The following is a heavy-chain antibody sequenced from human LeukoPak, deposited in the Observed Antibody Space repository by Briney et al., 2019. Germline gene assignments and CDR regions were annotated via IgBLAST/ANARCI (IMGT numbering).Heavy chain of an antibody. CDR1: GFXLSSYA. D-gene: IGHD3-10*01. Sequence: GGSLRLSCSASGFXLSSYAIHWVRQAPGKGPEYVSAISSNGGSTYYADSVKGRFTMSRDNSKNTLYLQVSSLRAEDTAVYYCVKDHYYGSGSYYRGDYWGQGTLVTVSS. CDR3: VKDHYYGSGSYYRGDY. V-gene: IGHV3-64D*06. CDR2: ISSNGGST. J-gene: IGHJ4*02.